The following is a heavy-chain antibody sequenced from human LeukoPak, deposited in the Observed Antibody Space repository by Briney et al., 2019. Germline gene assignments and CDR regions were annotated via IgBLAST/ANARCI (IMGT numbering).Heavy chain of an antibody. Sequence: SETLSLTCAVSGYSITSTSWWGWIRQPPGKGLEWIGYIYYSGNSNYNPSLKSRVTISVDTSKNQFSLKLSSVTAADTAVYYCAGGFGDYVPYDNWFDPWGQGTLVTVSS. V-gene: IGHV4-28*01. CDR1: GYSITSTSW. J-gene: IGHJ5*02. D-gene: IGHD4-17*01. CDR2: IYYSGNS. CDR3: AGGFGDYVPYDNWFDP.